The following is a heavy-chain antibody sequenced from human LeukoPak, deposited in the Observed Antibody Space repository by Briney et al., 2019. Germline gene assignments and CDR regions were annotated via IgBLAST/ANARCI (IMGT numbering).Heavy chain of an antibody. CDR1: GFTFSSYE. Sequence: GGSLRLSCAASGFTFSSYEMNWVRQAPGQGLELGSYISSSGSTIYYAASVKGRFTISRDNSKNTVYLQMSSLRAEDTALYYCARVTGGWDLCFDYWGQGTLVTVSS. CDR3: ARVTGGWDLCFDY. V-gene: IGHV3-48*03. CDR2: ISSSGSTI. D-gene: IGHD7-27*01. J-gene: IGHJ4*02.